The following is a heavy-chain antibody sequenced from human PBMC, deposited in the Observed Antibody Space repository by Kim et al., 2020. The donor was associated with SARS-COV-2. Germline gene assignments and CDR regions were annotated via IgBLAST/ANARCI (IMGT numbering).Heavy chain of an antibody. Sequence: YHTSPKSRVTLSVDPSKNQSSLRLSSVTAADTAVYYCARHDFWSGYFDYWGQGTLVTVSS. J-gene: IGHJ4*02. CDR3: ARHDFWSGYFDY. V-gene: IGHV4-61*07. D-gene: IGHD3-3*01.